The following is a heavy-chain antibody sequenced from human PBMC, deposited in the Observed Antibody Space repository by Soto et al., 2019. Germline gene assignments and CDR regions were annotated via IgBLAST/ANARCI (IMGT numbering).Heavy chain of an antibody. CDR3: ARGGNYYPKGVCSFYGMDV. CDR1: GYTFTSYG. D-gene: IGHD2-8*01. Sequence: QVQLVQSGAEVKKPGASVKVSCKASGYTFTSYGISWVRQAPGQGLEWMGWISAYNGNTNYAQKLQGRVTMTTDTATSIAYMEVRSLRSDETAVYYCARGGNYYPKGVCSFYGMDVWGQGTTVTVSS. V-gene: IGHV1-18*01. J-gene: IGHJ6*02. CDR2: ISAYNGNT.